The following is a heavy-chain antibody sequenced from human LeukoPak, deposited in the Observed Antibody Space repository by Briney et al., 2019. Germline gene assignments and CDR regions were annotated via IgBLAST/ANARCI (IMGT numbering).Heavy chain of an antibody. V-gene: IGHV3-7*01. CDR3: ARDFLFALDY. D-gene: IGHD2/OR15-2a*01. CDR1: GFTFSSYW. CDR2: IKQDGSEK. Sequence: GGSLRLSCAASGFTFSSYWMTWVRQAPGKGREWVANIKQDGSEKYYVDSVKGRFTISRDNAKDSLYLQMNSLRAEDTAVYYCARDFLFALDYWGQGTLVTVSS. J-gene: IGHJ4*02.